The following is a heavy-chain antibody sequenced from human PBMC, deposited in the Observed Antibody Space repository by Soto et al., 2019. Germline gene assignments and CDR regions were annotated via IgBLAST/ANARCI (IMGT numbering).Heavy chain of an antibody. CDR1: GFTFSSYG. V-gene: IGHV3-33*01. J-gene: IGHJ3*02. CDR3: ARGYGSGRVHDAFDI. Sequence: GGSLRLSCAASGFTFSSYGMHWVRQAPGKGLEWAAVIWYDGSNKYYADSVKGRFTISRDNSKNTLYLQMNSLRAEDTAVFYCARGYGSGRVHDAFDIWGQGTMVTVSS. D-gene: IGHD3-10*01. CDR2: IWYDGSNK.